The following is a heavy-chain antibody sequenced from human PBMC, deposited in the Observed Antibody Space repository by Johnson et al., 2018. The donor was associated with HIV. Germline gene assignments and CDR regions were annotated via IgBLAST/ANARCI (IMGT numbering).Heavy chain of an antibody. Sequence: EVQLVESGGGLVQPGRSLRLSCAASGFTFDDYAMHWVRQAPGKGLELVSGISWNSGSIGYADSVKGRFTISRDNSRNTLYLQMNSLRAEDTAVYYCAREGRLGSFLGGVAFDIWGQGTMVTVSS. D-gene: IGHD1-26*01. J-gene: IGHJ3*02. CDR3: AREGRLGSFLGGVAFDI. CDR1: GFTFDDYA. V-gene: IGHV3-9*01. CDR2: ISWNSGSI.